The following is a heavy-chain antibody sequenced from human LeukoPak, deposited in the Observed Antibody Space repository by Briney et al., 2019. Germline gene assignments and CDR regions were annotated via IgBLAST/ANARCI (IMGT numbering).Heavy chain of an antibody. CDR1: GFTFSSYE. Sequence: GGSLRLSCAASGFTFSSYEMNWVRQAPGKGLEWVSYISSSGSTIYYADSVKGRFTISRDNAKNSLYLQMNSLRAEDTAVYYCARGGLSEYGDDYYYYGMDVWGQGTTVTVSS. V-gene: IGHV3-48*03. CDR2: ISSSGSTI. D-gene: IGHD4-17*01. J-gene: IGHJ6*02. CDR3: ARGGLSEYGDDYYYYGMDV.